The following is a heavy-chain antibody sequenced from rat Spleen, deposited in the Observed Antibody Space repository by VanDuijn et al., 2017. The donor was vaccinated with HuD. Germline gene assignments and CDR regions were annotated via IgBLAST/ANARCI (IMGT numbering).Heavy chain of an antibody. J-gene: IGHJ2*01. D-gene: IGHD1-9*01. Sequence: EVQLVESGGGLVQPRRSMKLSCAASGFTFTNYGMHWIRQAPTKGLEWVASISPSGGSPFYRDSVKGQFTISRDNAKSTLYLQMDNLRSEDTAIYYCARPTTGIPFNYWGQGVMVTVSS. CDR2: ISPSGGSP. CDR1: GFTFTNYG. V-gene: IGHV5-19*01. CDR3: ARPTTGIPFNY.